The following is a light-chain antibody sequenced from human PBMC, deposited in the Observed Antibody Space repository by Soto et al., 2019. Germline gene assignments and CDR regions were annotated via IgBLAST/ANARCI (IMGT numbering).Light chain of an antibody. CDR2: GAS. Sequence: DIQMTQSPSTLSASVGDRVTITCRASQSISSWLAWYQQKPGRAPKLLIFGASTLQSGVPSRFSGSGSGTDFTLTISSLQPEDFATYYCLHDYNYPYTFGQGTKVEIK. V-gene: IGKV1-5*01. CDR3: LHDYNYPYT. J-gene: IGKJ2*01. CDR1: QSISSW.